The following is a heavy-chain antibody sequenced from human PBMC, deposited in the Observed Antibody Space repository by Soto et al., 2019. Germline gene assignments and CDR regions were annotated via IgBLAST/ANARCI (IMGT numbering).Heavy chain of an antibody. Sequence: SETLSLTCTVSGGSISSGGYYWSWFRQHPGKGLEWIGSIYHSGTTYYNPSLKSRVTISVDTSKNQFSLKVSSVTAADTAVYYCAREGGYSTTTHYWGQGTLVTVS. D-gene: IGHD6-13*01. V-gene: IGHV4-31*03. J-gene: IGHJ4*02. CDR3: AREGGYSTTTHY. CDR1: GGSISSGGYY. CDR2: IYHSGTT.